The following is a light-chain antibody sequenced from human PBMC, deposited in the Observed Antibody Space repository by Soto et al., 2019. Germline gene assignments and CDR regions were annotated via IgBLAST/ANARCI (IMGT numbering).Light chain of an antibody. V-gene: IGKV3D-20*01. Sequence: EIVLTQSPATLSLSPGERATLSCGASQSVSGTYLAWYQQKPGLAPRLLIYDASNRATGIPDRFSGSGSGTDFTLTTSRLEPEDFAVYYCQQYGSSPLTFGGGNKVDIK. CDR3: QQYGSSPLT. CDR2: DAS. J-gene: IGKJ4*01. CDR1: QSVSGTY.